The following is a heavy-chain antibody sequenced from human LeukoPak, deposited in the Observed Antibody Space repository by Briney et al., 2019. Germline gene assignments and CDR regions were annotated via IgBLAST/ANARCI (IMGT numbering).Heavy chain of an antibody. CDR2: ISSSGST. Sequence: PSETLSLTCTVSGGSISSRSDYWGWVRQPPGKGREWIASISSSGSTYYNPSLKSRVSISVDSFRNHFSLKLSSVTAADTAVYYCARRRVLPPNVPDRADYYLDVWGKGTAITVSS. V-gene: IGHV4-39*02. J-gene: IGHJ6*03. D-gene: IGHD2-8*01. CDR3: ARRRVLPPNVPDRADYYLDV. CDR1: GGSISSRSDY.